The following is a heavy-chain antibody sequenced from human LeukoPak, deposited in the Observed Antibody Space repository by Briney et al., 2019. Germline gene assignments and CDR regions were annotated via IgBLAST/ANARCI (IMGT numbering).Heavy chain of an antibody. CDR3: AKDQGSGHGAYTWGTFDY. D-gene: IGHD3-16*01. Sequence: GGSLRLSRAASGFTFSSYAMSWVCQAPGKGLEWVSGINGRGDSTVYADSVTGRFTISRDNSKNTLYLQMNSLRAEDTAVYYCAKDQGSGHGAYTWGTFDYWGLETLVTVFS. V-gene: IGHV3-23*01. CDR2: INGRGDST. J-gene: IGHJ4*03. CDR1: GFTFSSYA.